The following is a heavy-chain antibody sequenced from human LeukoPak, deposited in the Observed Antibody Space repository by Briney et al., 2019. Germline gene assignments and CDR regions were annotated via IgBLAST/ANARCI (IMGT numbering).Heavy chain of an antibody. CDR3: AKNRGHCVNGVCHNYYYMDV. CDR1: GFTFSSYA. Sequence: HPGGSLRLSCAASGFTFSSYAMTWVRQAPGKGLEWVSTVSGSAGRTDYADSVKGRFTISRDNLKNTLYLQMNSLRAEDTAVYYCAKNRGHCVNGVCHNYYYMDVWGKGTTVTVSS. J-gene: IGHJ6*03. D-gene: IGHD2-8*01. V-gene: IGHV3-23*01. CDR2: VSGSAGRT.